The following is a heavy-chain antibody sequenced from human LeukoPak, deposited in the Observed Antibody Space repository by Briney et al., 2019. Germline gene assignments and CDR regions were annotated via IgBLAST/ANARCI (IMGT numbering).Heavy chain of an antibody. D-gene: IGHD3-10*01. J-gene: IGHJ4*02. V-gene: IGHV3-11*01. Sequence: GGSLRLSCAASGFTFSDYYMSWIRQAPGKGLEWVSYISSSGSTIYYADSVKGRFTISRDNAKNSLYLQMNSLRAEDTAVYYCASLSWFGELFDYWGQGTLVTVSP. CDR2: ISSSGSTI. CDR1: GFTFSDYY. CDR3: ASLSWFGELFDY.